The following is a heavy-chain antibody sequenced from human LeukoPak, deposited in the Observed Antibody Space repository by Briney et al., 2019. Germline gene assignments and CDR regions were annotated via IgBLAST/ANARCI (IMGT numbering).Heavy chain of an antibody. Sequence: GGSLRLSCAASGFTFSSYAISWVRQAPGPGLEWVSAISGSGGSTYYADSVKGRFTISRDNSKNTLYLQMNSLRAEDTAVYYCAKGQWSWYFDLWSRGTLVTVSS. V-gene: IGHV3-23*01. D-gene: IGHD2-15*01. CDR1: GFTFSSYA. CDR2: ISGSGGST. J-gene: IGHJ2*01. CDR3: AKGQWSWYFDL.